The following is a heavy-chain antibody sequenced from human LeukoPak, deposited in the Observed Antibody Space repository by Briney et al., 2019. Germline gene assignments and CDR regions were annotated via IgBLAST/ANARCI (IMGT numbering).Heavy chain of an antibody. V-gene: IGHV4-59*01. D-gene: IGHD1-26*01. Sequence: SETLSLTCTVSGGSISSYYWSWIRQPPGKGLEWIGYIYYSGSTNYNPSLKSRVTISVDTSKNQFSLKLSSVTAADTAVYYCARERGSAPPWDAFDIWGQGTMVTVSS. CDR2: IYYSGST. J-gene: IGHJ3*02. CDR1: GGSISSYY. CDR3: ARERGSAPPWDAFDI.